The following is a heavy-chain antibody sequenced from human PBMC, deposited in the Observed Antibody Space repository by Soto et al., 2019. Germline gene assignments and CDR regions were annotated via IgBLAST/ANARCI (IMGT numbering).Heavy chain of an antibody. CDR1: GFTFSSYW. D-gene: IGHD3-3*01. CDR3: ARELVSYDFWSDQYNWFDP. Sequence: ESGGGLVQPGGSLRLSCAASGFTFSSYWMSWVRQAPGKGLEWVANIKQDGSEKYYVDSVKGRFTISRDNAKNSLYLQMNSLRAEDTAVYYCARELVSYDFWSDQYNWFDPWGQGTLVTVSS. CDR2: IKQDGSEK. V-gene: IGHV3-7*01. J-gene: IGHJ5*02.